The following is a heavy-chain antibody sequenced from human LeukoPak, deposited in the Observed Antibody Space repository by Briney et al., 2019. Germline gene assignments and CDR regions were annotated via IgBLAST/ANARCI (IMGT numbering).Heavy chain of an antibody. CDR1: GFTFSSYS. V-gene: IGHV3-21*01. CDR2: ISSSSSYI. CDR3: ARDATYGSGSYPLGY. J-gene: IGHJ4*02. D-gene: IGHD3-10*01. Sequence: GGSLRLSCAASGFTFSSYSMSWVRQAPGKGLEWVSSISSSSSYIYYADSVKGRFTISRDNAKNSLYLQMNSLRAEDTAVYYCARDATYGSGSYPLGYWGQGTLVTVSS.